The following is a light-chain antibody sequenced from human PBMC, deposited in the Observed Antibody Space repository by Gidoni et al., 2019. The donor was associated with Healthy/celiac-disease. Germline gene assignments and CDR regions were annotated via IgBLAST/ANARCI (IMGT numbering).Light chain of an antibody. CDR3: CSYAGSYTS. CDR2: DVS. CDR1: SSDVGGYHY. Sequence: QSALTQPRSVSGSPGQSVTIPCTGTSSDVGGYHYVSWYQQHPGKAPKLMIYDVSKRPSGVPDRFSGSKSGNTASLTISGLQAEDEADYYCCSYAGSYTSFGGGTKLTVL. J-gene: IGLJ2*01. V-gene: IGLV2-11*01.